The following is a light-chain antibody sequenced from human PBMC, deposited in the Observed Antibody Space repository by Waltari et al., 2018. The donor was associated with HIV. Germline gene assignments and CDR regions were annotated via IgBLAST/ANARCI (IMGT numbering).Light chain of an antibody. Sequence: QSLLTQPPSVSATPGQGITTSCTGNQSNTGAVHDVHLYRQLPGTAPRLLIVANSNRPSGVPDRISGSKSTASASLAITGLQAEDEGYYYRQSSAIRLHGLWVFGGGPKVTV. CDR3: QSSAIRLHGLWV. CDR1: QSNTGAVHD. V-gene: IGLV1-40*01. J-gene: IGLJ3*02. CDR2: ANS.